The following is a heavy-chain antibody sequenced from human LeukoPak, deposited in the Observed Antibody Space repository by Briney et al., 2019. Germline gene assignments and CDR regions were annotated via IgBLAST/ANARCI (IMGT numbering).Heavy chain of an antibody. CDR3: AELDSSSPRN. D-gene: IGHD6-13*01. CDR2: ISGSGGNT. J-gene: IGHJ4*02. Sequence: GGSLRLSCAASGFTFSSYAMSWVRQAPGKGLEWVSGISGSGGNTYYADSVKGRFTISRDNSNNTLYLQMNSLRAEDTAVYYCAELDSSSPRNWGQGTLVTVSS. CDR1: GFTFSSYA. V-gene: IGHV3-23*01.